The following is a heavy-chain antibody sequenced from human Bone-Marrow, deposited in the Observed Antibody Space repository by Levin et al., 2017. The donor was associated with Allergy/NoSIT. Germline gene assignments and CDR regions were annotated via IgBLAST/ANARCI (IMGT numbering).Heavy chain of an antibody. CDR1: GGSFSGYY. CDR2: INHSGST. D-gene: IGHD2-15*01. V-gene: IGHV4-34*01. Sequence: SETLSLTCAVYGGSFSGYYWSWIRQPPGKGLEWIGEINHSGSTNYNPSLKSRVTISVDTSKNQFSLKLSSVTAADTAVYYCARRSYCSGGSCYSGDAFDIWGQGTMVTVSS. CDR3: ARRSYCSGGSCYSGDAFDI. J-gene: IGHJ3*02.